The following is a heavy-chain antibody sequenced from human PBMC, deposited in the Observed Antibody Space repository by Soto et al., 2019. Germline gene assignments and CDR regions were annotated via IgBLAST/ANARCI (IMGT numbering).Heavy chain of an antibody. D-gene: IGHD3-10*01. CDR1: GGSISSYY. Sequence: PSETLSLTCTVSGGSISSYYLTWIRQPPGKGLEWIGFIYNSGSTHYNPSLRSRVTISVDTSKNQFSLKLRSVTAADTAVYYCASMGYHYGSGSYPLDYWGQGTLVTVSS. J-gene: IGHJ4*02. CDR2: IYNSGST. CDR3: ASMGYHYGSGSYPLDY. V-gene: IGHV4-59*08.